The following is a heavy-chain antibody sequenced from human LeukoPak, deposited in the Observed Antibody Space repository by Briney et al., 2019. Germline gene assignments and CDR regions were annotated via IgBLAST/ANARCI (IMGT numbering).Heavy chain of an antibody. Sequence: SSQTLSLTCAISGDSVSSTAAWNWIRQSPSSGLEWLGRTYYRSTWYYDYAISVKGRITINPDTSKNQFSLQLNSVTPEDTAVYYCARDRNFLDYWGQGTLVTVSS. CDR1: GDSVSSTAA. CDR3: ARDRNFLDY. CDR2: TYYRSTWYY. J-gene: IGHJ4*02. V-gene: IGHV6-1*01. D-gene: IGHD1-14*01.